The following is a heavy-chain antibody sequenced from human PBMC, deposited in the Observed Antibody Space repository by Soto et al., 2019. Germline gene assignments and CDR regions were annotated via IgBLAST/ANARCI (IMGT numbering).Heavy chain of an antibody. J-gene: IGHJ4*02. V-gene: IGHV1-69*06. CDR1: GGTFSSYA. CDR2: IIPIFGTA. Sequence: QVQLVQSGAEVKKPGSSVKVSCKASGGTFSSYAISWVRQAPGQGLEWMGGIIPIFGTANYAQKFQGRVTIAADKSTSTAYMELSSLRSEDTAVYYCARGLFDRYSGRPARFDYWGQGTLVTVSS. D-gene: IGHD1-26*01. CDR3: ARGLFDRYSGRPARFDY.